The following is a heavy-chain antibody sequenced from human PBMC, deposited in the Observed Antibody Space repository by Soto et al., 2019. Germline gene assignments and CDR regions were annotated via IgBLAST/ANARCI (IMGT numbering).Heavy chain of an antibody. V-gene: IGHV3-23*01. J-gene: IGHJ4*02. Sequence: EVQLLESGGGLVQPGGSLRLSCAASGFTFSSFPMSWVGQAPGKGLAWVPAISGSGGSTYYADSVKGRFTISRDNSKNTLYLQKNSLRAEDTAVYYWASRKGTSGSYNYWGQGTLVTVSS. CDR2: ISGSGGST. CDR3: ASRKGTSGSYNY. D-gene: IGHD1-26*01. CDR1: GFTFSSFP.